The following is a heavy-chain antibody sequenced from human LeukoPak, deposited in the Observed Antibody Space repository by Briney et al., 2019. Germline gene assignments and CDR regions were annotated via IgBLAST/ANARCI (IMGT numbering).Heavy chain of an antibody. CDR2: INPNSGGT. CDR1: GYTFTGYY. V-gene: IGHV1-2*02. J-gene: IGHJ6*03. CDR3: ARDLSGSYPDYYYYYMDV. D-gene: IGHD1-26*01. Sequence: ASVKVSCKASGYTFTGYYMHWVRQAPGQGLEWMGWINPNSGGTNHAQKFQGRVTMTRDTSISTAYMELSRLRSDDTAVYYCARDLSGSYPDYYYYYMDVWGKGTTVTVSS.